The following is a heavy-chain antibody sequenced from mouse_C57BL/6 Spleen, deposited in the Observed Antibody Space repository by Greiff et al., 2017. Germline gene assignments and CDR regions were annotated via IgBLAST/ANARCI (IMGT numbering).Heavy chain of an antibody. CDR2: IYPGSGNT. D-gene: IGHD2-14*01. CDR3: ARSEERRPYYFDY. CDR1: GYTFTDYY. V-gene: IGHV1-76*01. J-gene: IGHJ2*01. Sequence: QVQLQQSGAELVRPGASVKLSCKASGYTFTDYYINWVKQRPGQGLEWIARIYPGSGNTYYNEKFKGKATLTAEKSSSTAYMQLSSLTSEDSAVYFCARSEERRPYYFDYWGQGTTLTVSS.